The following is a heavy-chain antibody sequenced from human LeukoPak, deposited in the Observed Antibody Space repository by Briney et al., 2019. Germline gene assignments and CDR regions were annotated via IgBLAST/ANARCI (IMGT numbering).Heavy chain of an antibody. V-gene: IGHV3-7*01. CDR2: IEQDGSEK. Sequence: GGSLRLSCAASGFTFSSYWMSWVRQAPGKGLEWVANIEQDGSEKYYVDSVKGRFTISRDNAKNSLYLQMNSLRAEDTAVYYCASSYGDYALSAFDIWGQGTMVTVSS. CDR1: GFTFSSYW. D-gene: IGHD4-17*01. CDR3: ASSYGDYALSAFDI. J-gene: IGHJ3*02.